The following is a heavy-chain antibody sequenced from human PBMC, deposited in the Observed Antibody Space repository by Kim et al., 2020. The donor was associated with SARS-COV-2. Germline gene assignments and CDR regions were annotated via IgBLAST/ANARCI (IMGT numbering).Heavy chain of an antibody. CDR2: IRSKTYGGTT. D-gene: IGHD3-3*01. CDR1: GFTFGDDA. CDR3: TRDYTNDFWSGYPIYYYYMDV. Sequence: GGSLRLSCTASGFTFGDDAMSWVRQAPGKGLEWVGFIRSKTYGGTTEYAASVKGRFTISRDDSKSIAYLQMNSLKTEDTAVYYCTRDYTNDFWSGYPIYYYYMDVWGKGTTVTVSS. J-gene: IGHJ6*03. V-gene: IGHV3-49*04.